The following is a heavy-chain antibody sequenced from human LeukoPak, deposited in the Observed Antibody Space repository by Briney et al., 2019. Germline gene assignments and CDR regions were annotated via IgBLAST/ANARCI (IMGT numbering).Heavy chain of an antibody. Sequence: KPGESLKISCKGSGYRFTNYWIGWVRQMPGKGLEWMGIIYPGDSDIRYSPSSQGQVTISADKSISTAYLQWSSLKASDTAMYYCARQNSGWEKGTIDYWGQGTLVTVSS. CDR1: GYRFTNYW. J-gene: IGHJ4*02. V-gene: IGHV5-51*01. CDR3: ARQNSGWEKGTIDY. D-gene: IGHD6-19*01. CDR2: IYPGDSDI.